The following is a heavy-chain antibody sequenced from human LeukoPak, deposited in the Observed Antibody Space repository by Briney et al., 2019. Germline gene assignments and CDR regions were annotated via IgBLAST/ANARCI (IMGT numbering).Heavy chain of an antibody. Sequence: PSDPLSLTCTVSGGSISSYYWSWIRQPPGKGLEWIGYIYYSGSTNYNPSLKSRVTISVDTSKNQFSLKLSSVTAADTAVYYCVSAYSSGWYLNWGQGTLVTVSS. CDR2: IYYSGST. J-gene: IGHJ4*02. D-gene: IGHD6-19*01. CDR1: GGSISSYY. V-gene: IGHV4-59*07. CDR3: VSAYSSGWYLN.